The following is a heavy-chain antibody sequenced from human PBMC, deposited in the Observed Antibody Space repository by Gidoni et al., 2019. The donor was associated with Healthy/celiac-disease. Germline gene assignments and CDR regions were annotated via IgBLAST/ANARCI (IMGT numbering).Heavy chain of an antibody. CDR1: GFTFSSYA. V-gene: IGHV3-23*01. CDR3: AKDPGTLWFAESIFDY. Sequence: EVQLLESGGGLVQPGGSLRLSCAASGFTFSSYAMSWVRQAPGKGLEWVSAISGSGCSTYYADSVKGRFTISRDNSKNTLYLQMNSLRAEDTAVYYCAKDPGTLWFAESIFDYWGQGTLVTVSS. CDR2: ISGSGCST. D-gene: IGHD3-10*01. J-gene: IGHJ4*02.